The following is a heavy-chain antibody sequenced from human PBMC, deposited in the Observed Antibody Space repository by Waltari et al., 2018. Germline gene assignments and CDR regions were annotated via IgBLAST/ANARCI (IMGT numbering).Heavy chain of an antibody. J-gene: IGHJ5*02. D-gene: IGHD4-17*01. Sequence: EVLLVESGGGLVQPGGSLRLSCAAAGFNFSNYALTWVRQAPGKGLEWVSDVRGSGRVTHYADSLKGRFTISRDNSKNTVFLQINSLRVEDTAVYYCAKGGFSPRDYGDYDGWFDPWGQGILVTVSS. CDR3: AKGGFSPRDYGDYDGWFDP. CDR2: VRGSGRVT. CDR1: GFNFSNYA. V-gene: IGHV3-23*04.